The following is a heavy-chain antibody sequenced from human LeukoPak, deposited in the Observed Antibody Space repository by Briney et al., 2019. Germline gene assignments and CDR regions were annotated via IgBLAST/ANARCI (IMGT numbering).Heavy chain of an antibody. D-gene: IGHD1-26*01. J-gene: IGHJ6*03. CDR2: INPNSGGT. CDR3: ARDWKISSGSLEHYYMDV. Sequence: GASVKVSCKASGYTFTGYYMHWVRQAPGQGLEWMGWINPNSGGTNYAQKFQGRVTMTRDTSISTAYMELSRLRSDDTAVYYCARDWKISSGSLEHYYMDVWGKGTTVTVSS. CDR1: GYTFTGYY. V-gene: IGHV1-2*02.